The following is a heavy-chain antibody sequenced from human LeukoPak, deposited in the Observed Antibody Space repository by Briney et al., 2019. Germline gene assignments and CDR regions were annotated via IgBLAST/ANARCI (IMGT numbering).Heavy chain of an antibody. V-gene: IGHV1-18*01. CDR3: ARDSGIAAAGLYYFDY. J-gene: IGHJ4*02. CDR2: ISAYIGNT. Sequence: ASVKVSCKASGYTFTSYGISWVRQAPGQGLEWMGWISAYIGNTNYAQKLQGRVTMTTDTSTSTAYMELRSLRSDDTAVYYCARDSGIAAAGLYYFDYWGQGTLVTVSS. D-gene: IGHD6-13*01. CDR1: GYTFTSYG.